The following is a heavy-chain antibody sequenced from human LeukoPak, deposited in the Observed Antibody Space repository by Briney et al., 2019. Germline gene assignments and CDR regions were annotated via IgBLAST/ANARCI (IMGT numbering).Heavy chain of an antibody. D-gene: IGHD3-9*01. CDR1: GFTFSSYS. CDR3: VKFSGDYDILTGRGARDI. Sequence: GGSLRLSCAASGFTFSSYSMNWVRQAPGKGLEYVSAISSNGGSTYYADSVKGRFTISRDNSKNTLYLQMSSLRAEDTAVYYCVKFSGDYDILTGRGARDIWGQGTMVTVSS. V-gene: IGHV3-64D*06. CDR2: ISSNGGST. J-gene: IGHJ3*02.